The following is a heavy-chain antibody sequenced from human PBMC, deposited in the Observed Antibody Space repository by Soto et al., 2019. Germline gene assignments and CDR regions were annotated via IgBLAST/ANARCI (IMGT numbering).Heavy chain of an antibody. CDR2: IRSKAYGGTT. CDR3: TRVALWFGELLAGYFDY. D-gene: IGHD3-10*01. Sequence: GGSLRLSCTASGLTFGDYAMSWVRQAPGKGLEWVGFIRSKAYGGTTEYAASVKGRFTISRDDSKSIAYLQMNSLKTEDTAVYYCTRVALWFGELLAGYFDYWGQGTLVTVSS. J-gene: IGHJ4*02. CDR1: GLTFGDYA. V-gene: IGHV3-49*04.